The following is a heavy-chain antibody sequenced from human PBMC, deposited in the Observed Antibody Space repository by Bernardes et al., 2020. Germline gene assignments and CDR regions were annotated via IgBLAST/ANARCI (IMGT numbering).Heavy chain of an antibody. CDR3: ARDTFGDGALFDY. Sequence: GGSLRFCCAASGFTISSYWMHWVQQPHGKGLVWLSRISDDGSYTDYAGSVRGRFTISRDYAKNTVYLQMDSLRVDDTAVYYCARDTFGDGALFDYWGQGNLVTVSS. CDR1: GFTISSYW. J-gene: IGHJ4*02. CDR2: ISDDGSYT. V-gene: IGHV3-74*01. D-gene: IGHD3-10*01.